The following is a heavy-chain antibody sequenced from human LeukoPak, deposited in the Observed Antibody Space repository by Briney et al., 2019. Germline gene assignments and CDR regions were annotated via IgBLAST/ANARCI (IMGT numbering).Heavy chain of an antibody. J-gene: IGHJ4*02. CDR1: GFTFSDYY. CDR2: ISSSSSYT. CDR3: ARDRSVDGTV. D-gene: IGHD6-19*01. Sequence: PGGSLRLSCAASGFTFSDYYISWIRQAPGKGLEWVSYISSSSSYTNYAVSVKGRLTISRDNAKNSLYLQMDSLRAEDTAVYYCARDRSVDGTVWGQGTLVTVSS. V-gene: IGHV3-11*06.